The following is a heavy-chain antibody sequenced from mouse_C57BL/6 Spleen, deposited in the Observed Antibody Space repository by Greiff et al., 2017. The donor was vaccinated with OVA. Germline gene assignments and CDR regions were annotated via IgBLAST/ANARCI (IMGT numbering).Heavy chain of an antibody. Sequence: LKESGPGILQPSQTLSLTCSFSGFSLSTFGMGVGWLRQPSGKGLEWLAHIWWDDDKYYNPALKSRLTISKDTSKNQVCLKIANVDTADTATYYCARTAQATPFFDYWGQGTTLTVSS. CDR3: ARTAQATPFFDY. D-gene: IGHD3-2*02. CDR1: GFSLSTFGMG. CDR2: IWWDDDK. J-gene: IGHJ2*01. V-gene: IGHV8-8*01.